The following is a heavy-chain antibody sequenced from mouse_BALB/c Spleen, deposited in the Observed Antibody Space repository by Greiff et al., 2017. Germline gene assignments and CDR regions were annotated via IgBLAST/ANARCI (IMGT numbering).Heavy chain of an antibody. D-gene: IGHD4-1*01. J-gene: IGHJ4*01. V-gene: IGHV5-12-1*01. Sequence: EVQRVESGGGLVKPGGSLKLSCAASGFAFSSYDMSWVRQTPEKRLEWVAYISSGGGSTYYPDTVKGRFTISRDNAKNTLYLQMSSLTSEDTAMYYFARTRELELGYAMDYWGQGTSVTVSS. CDR1: GFAFSSYD. CDR3: ARTRELELGYAMDY. CDR2: ISSGGGST.